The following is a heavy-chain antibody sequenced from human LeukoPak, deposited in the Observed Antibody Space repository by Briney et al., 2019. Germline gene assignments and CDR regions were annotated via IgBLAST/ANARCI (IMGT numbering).Heavy chain of an antibody. CDR1: GGSISSSSNY. Sequence: PSETLSLTCTVSGGSISSSSNYWGWIRQPPGKGLEWIGSIYYSGSTYYNPSLKSRVTISVDTSKNQFSLKLSSVTAADTAVYYCARVWAAAGRDYYYYYMDVWGKGTTVTISS. CDR3: ARVWAAAGRDYYYYYMDV. V-gene: IGHV4-39*07. D-gene: IGHD6-13*01. CDR2: IYYSGST. J-gene: IGHJ6*03.